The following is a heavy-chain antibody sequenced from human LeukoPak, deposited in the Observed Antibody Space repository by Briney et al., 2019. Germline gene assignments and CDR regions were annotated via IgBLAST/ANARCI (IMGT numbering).Heavy chain of an antibody. J-gene: IGHJ4*02. CDR3: ARNFWSGYYRGACDY. V-gene: IGHV3-66*01. D-gene: IGHD3-3*01. CDR2: IYSGGST. Sequence: PGGSLRLSCAASGFTVSSNYMSWVRQAPGKGLEWVSVIYSGGSTYYADSVKGRFTISRDNSKNTLYLQMNSLRAEGTAVYYCARNFWSGYYRGACDYWGQGTLVTVSS. CDR1: GFTVSSNY.